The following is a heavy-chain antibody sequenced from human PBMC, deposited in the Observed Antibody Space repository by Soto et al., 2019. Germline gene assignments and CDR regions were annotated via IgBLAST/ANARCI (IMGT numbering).Heavy chain of an antibody. CDR1: GYTFTTYS. Sequence: ASVKVSCKASGYTFTTYSMHWVRQAPGQGLEWMGIINPSGGSTTYAQKFQGRVTMTRDTSTSTVYMELTSLRAEDTAVYYCARELPGIAVAHDAFDIWGQGTMVTVSS. CDR3: ARELPGIAVAHDAFDI. D-gene: IGHD6-19*01. J-gene: IGHJ3*02. V-gene: IGHV1-46*01. CDR2: INPSGGST.